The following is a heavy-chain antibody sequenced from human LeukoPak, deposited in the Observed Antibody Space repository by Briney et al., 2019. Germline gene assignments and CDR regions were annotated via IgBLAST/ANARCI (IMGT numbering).Heavy chain of an antibody. D-gene: IGHD3-10*01. CDR1: GFTFGPYT. Sequence: AGSLRLSSAASGFTFGPYTMNWVRQAPGKGLEWVSYISSSSDTIYYADSVKGRFTISRDNAKNSLYLQMNSLRAEDTAVYYCARDVYDSGRGAFDILGQGTMVTVSS. CDR3: ARDVYDSGRGAFDI. CDR2: ISSSSDTI. V-gene: IGHV3-48*04. J-gene: IGHJ3*02.